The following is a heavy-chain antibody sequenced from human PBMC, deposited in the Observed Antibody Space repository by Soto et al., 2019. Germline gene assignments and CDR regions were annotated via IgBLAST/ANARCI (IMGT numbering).Heavy chain of an antibody. CDR3: ARAGASNWNYVSSSS. J-gene: IGHJ4*02. CDR1: GYNFAGSG. CDR2: ISANSGDT. D-gene: IGHD1-7*01. Sequence: QVQLVQSGAEVKKPGASVKVSCKASGYNFAGSGFIWVRQAPGQGLEWMGWISANSGDTNYAQNLQGRVTMTTDTSPSTAYMELRSLTSDDTAVYYCARAGASNWNYVSSSSWGQGTLVTVSS. V-gene: IGHV1-18*04.